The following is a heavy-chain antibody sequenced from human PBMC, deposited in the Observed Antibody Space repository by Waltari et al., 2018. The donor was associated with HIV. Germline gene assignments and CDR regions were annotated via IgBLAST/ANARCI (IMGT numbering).Heavy chain of an antibody. J-gene: IGHJ4*02. Sequence: QLQLQESGPGLVKPSETLSLTCPVSGGSISSSSYSWGWIRVPPGKGLEWIGSIYYSGSTYYNPSLKSRVTISVDTSKNQFSLKLSSVTAADTAVYYCARVPYYYDSSGYTVWGQGTLVTVSS. D-gene: IGHD3-22*01. V-gene: IGHV4-39*07. CDR2: IYYSGST. CDR1: GGSISSSSYS. CDR3: ARVPYYYDSSGYTV.